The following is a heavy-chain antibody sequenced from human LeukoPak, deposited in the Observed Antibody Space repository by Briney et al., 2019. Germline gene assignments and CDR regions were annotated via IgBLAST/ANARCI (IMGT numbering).Heavy chain of an antibody. D-gene: IGHD1-26*01. Sequence: GGSLRLSCAASGFTFSSYGMHWVRQAPGKGLEWVAFIRYDGSNKYYADSVKGRFTISRDNSKNTLYLQMNSLRAEDTAVYYCARDRVGASSAFDIWGQGTMVTVSS. CDR2: IRYDGSNK. J-gene: IGHJ3*02. CDR3: ARDRVGASSAFDI. CDR1: GFTFSSYG. V-gene: IGHV3-30*02.